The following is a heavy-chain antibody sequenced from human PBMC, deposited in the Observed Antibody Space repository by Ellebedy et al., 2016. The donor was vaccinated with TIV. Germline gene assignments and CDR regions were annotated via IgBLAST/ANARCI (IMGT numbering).Heavy chain of an antibody. CDR3: ARMAGYSSSDRINWFDP. CDR1: GFSLSTSGMC. V-gene: IGHV2-70*12. Sequence: SGPTLVKPTQTLTLTCTFSGFSLSTSGMCVSWIRQPPGKALEWLALIDWDDDKYYSTSLKTRLTISKDTSKSQVVLTMTNMDPVDTATYYCARMAGYSSSDRINWFDPWGQGTLVTVSS. J-gene: IGHJ5*02. CDR2: IDWDDDK. D-gene: IGHD6-6*01.